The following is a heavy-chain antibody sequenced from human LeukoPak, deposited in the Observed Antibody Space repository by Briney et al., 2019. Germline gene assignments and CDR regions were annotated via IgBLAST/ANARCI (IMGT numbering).Heavy chain of an antibody. J-gene: IGHJ4*02. CDR3: AREGSGSYYHNFDY. Sequence: ASVKVSCKASGGTFSSYAISWVRQAPGQGLEWMGGIIPIFGTANYAQKFQGRVTITTDESTSTAYMELSSLRSEDTAVYYCAREGSGSYYHNFDYWGQGTLVTVSS. CDR1: GGTFSSYA. V-gene: IGHV1-69*05. CDR2: IIPIFGTA. D-gene: IGHD1-26*01.